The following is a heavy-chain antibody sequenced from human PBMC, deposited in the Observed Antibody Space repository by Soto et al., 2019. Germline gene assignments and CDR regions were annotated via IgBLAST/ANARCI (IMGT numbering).Heavy chain of an antibody. CDR2: LSYDGSHN. J-gene: IGHJ4*02. Sequence: QVQLVESGGGVVQPGRSLRLSCAASGFTFSSYAMHWVRQTPDKGLEWVAFLSYDGSHNYYADSVKGRFTISRDNSKNTLYLQVNSLRVEDTAVYYCAKDRSTIFGVVTYYFDYWGQGTLVTVSS. D-gene: IGHD3-3*01. V-gene: IGHV3-30*18. CDR1: GFTFSSYA. CDR3: AKDRSTIFGVVTYYFDY.